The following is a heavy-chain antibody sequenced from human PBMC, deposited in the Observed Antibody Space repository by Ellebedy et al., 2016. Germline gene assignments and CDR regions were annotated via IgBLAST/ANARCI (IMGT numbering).Heavy chain of an antibody. CDR2: IWYDGSNK. J-gene: IGHJ6*02. V-gene: IGHV3-33*01. CDR1: GFTFSSYG. D-gene: IGHD2-2*01. CDR3: ARKMNIQLLPTNDYYYYGMDV. Sequence: GGSLRLXXAASGFTFSSYGMHWVRQAPGKGLEWVAVIWYDGSNKYYADSVKGRFTISRDNSKNTLYLQMNSLRAEDTAVYYCARKMNIQLLPTNDYYYYGMDVWGQGTTVTVSS.